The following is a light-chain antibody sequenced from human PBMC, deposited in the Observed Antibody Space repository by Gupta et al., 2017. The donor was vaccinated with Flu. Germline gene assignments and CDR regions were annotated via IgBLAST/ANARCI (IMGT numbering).Light chain of an antibody. CDR2: MVN. CDR3: SDWDASLNGHEV. V-gene: IGLV1-44*01. Sequence: VTISCSGRKSNIGTKPVHWYQQIPGKARQLRIVMVNQRPSGVPDRFSGSTSYTSEYPATRALQFEDESDEDESDWDASLNGHEVFGTGTKLTVL. J-gene: IGLJ1*01. CDR1: KSNIGTKP.